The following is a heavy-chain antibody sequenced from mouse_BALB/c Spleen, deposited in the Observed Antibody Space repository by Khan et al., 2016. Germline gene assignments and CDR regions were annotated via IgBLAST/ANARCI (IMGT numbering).Heavy chain of an antibody. CDR1: GYAFTSYN. Sequence: VQLKQSGPELVKPGASVKVSCKASGYAFTSYNMYWVKQSHGKSLEWIGYIDPYNGGTNYNQKFKGKATLTVDKSYSNAYLHLKSLTSEDSAVYYCASDLLWYAMDYWGQGTAVTVSS. CDR3: ASDLLWYAMDY. J-gene: IGHJ4*01. CDR2: IDPYNGGT. D-gene: IGHD2-1*01. V-gene: IGHV1S135*01.